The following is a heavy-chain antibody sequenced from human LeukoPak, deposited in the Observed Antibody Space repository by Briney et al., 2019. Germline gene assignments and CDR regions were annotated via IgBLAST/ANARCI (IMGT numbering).Heavy chain of an antibody. CDR3: ARPRIVGADDAFDI. V-gene: IGHV1-8*03. D-gene: IGHD1-26*01. Sequence: ASVKVSCKASGYTFTSYDINWVRQATGQGLEWMGWMNPNSGNTAYAQKFQGRVTIIRNTSISTAYMELSSLTPEDTAVYYCARPRIVGADDAFDIWGQGTMVTVSS. J-gene: IGHJ3*02. CDR1: GYTFTSYD. CDR2: MNPNSGNT.